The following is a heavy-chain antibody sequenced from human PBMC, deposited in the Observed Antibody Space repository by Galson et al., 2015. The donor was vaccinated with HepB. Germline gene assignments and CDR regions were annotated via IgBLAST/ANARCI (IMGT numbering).Heavy chain of an antibody. CDR2: INPHSGGT. Sequence: SVKVSCKGSRYTFTGYYIHWVRQAPGQGLEWMGQINPHSGGTNYAQTFQGRVTMTRDTSISTAYMELSSLRSDDTAVYYCARGTRFGFDPWGQGTLVIVSS. CDR1: RYTFTGYY. CDR3: ARGTRFGFDP. V-gene: IGHV1-2*06. J-gene: IGHJ5*02. D-gene: IGHD3-3*01.